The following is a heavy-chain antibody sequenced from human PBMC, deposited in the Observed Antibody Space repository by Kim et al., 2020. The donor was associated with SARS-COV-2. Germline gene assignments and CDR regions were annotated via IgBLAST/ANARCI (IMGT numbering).Heavy chain of an antibody. V-gene: IGHV3-48*04. D-gene: IGHD1-7*01. J-gene: IGHJ4*02. Sequence: YYADTVKDRFTISRNNAKNSMYLQMNSLRAEDTAVYYWATEKGSWNYPDYWGQGTLVTVSS. CDR3: ATEKGSWNYPDY.